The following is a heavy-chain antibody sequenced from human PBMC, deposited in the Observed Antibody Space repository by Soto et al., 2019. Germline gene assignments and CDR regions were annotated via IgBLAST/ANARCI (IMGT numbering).Heavy chain of an antibody. Sequence: QLQLQESGSGLVKPSQTLSLTCAVSGGSISSGGYSWSWILQPPGKALEWIGYIYHSGSTYYNPSLKCRVTISVDRSKDQFSLKLSSVTAADTDVYYCARTRSGPGTTYYFDYWGQGTLVTVSS. D-gene: IGHD1-7*01. CDR1: GGSISSGGYS. J-gene: IGHJ4*02. CDR3: ARTRSGPGTTYYFDY. V-gene: IGHV4-30-2*01. CDR2: IYHSGST.